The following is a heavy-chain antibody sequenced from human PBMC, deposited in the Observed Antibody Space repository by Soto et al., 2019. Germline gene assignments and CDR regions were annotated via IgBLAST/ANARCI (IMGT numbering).Heavy chain of an antibody. V-gene: IGHV4-31*03. J-gene: IGHJ4*02. CDR2: IYYSGST. CDR1: GGSISSGGYY. D-gene: IGHD2-2*01. CDR3: ARGYCSSTSCPVGY. Sequence: QVQLQESGPGLVKPSQTLSLTCTVSGGSISSGGYYWSWIRQHPGKGLEWIGYIYYSGSTYCNPSLKSRVTISVDTSKNQFSLKLSSVTAADTAVYYCARGYCSSTSCPVGYWGQGTLVTVSS.